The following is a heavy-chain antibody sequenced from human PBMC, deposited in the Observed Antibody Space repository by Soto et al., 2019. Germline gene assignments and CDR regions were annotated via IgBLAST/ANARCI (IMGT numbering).Heavy chain of an antibody. CDR1: GGSFSDAF. CDR3: ARAPRELVAEGPLFLYYYYGLDV. J-gene: IGHJ6*02. CDR2: VFHTGNT. D-gene: IGHD1-7*01. Sequence: QVHLQQWGAGLLKPSGTLSLTCAVSGGSFSDAFWSWVRQSPGRGLEWIGEVFHTGNTNYNPSLKSRVTLSVDTAKNQYSLRLTSVTAAASAVYYCARAPRELVAEGPLFLYYYYGLDVWGQGTTVTVSS. V-gene: IGHV4-34*12.